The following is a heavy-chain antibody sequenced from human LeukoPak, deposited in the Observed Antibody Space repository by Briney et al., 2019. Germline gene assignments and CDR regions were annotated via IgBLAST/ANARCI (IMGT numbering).Heavy chain of an antibody. CDR3: ARSYDSSGYLNY. J-gene: IGHJ4*02. Sequence: TSETLSLTCTVSGGSISSSSYYWGWIRQPPGKGLEWIGSIYYSGSTYYNPSLKSRVTISVDTSKNQFSLKLSSVTAADTAVYYCARSYDSSGYLNYWGQGTLVTVSS. CDR2: IYYSGST. CDR1: GGSISSSSYY. D-gene: IGHD3-22*01. V-gene: IGHV4-39*01.